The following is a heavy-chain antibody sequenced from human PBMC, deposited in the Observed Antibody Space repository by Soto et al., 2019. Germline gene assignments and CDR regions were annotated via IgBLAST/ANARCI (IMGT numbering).Heavy chain of an antibody. CDR1: GFTFSSYA. CDR3: AKDPVAAAGTGDAFGI. Sequence: EVQLLESGGGLVQPGGSLRLSCAASGFTFSSYAMSWVRQAPGKGLEWVSAISGSGGSTYYADSVKGRFTISRDNSKNTLYLQMNSLRAEDTAVYYCAKDPVAAAGTGDAFGIWGQGTMVTVSS. J-gene: IGHJ3*02. V-gene: IGHV3-23*01. CDR2: ISGSGGST. D-gene: IGHD6-13*01.